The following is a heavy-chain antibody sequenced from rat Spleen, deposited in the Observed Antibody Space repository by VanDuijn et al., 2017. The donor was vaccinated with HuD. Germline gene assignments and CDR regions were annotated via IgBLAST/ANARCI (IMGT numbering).Heavy chain of an antibody. CDR1: GYSITSNY. CDR3: ARGKQLYRDYVMDA. Sequence: EVQLQESGPGLVKPSQSLSLTCSVTGYSITSNYWGWIRKFPGNKMEWMAYIGYSGDTDYKPSLKSRISITRDTSKNKFFLQLNSVTTEDTATYYGARGKQLYRDYVMDAWGQGTSVTVSS. D-gene: IGHD1-2*01. V-gene: IGHV3-1*01. J-gene: IGHJ4*01. CDR2: IGYSGDT.